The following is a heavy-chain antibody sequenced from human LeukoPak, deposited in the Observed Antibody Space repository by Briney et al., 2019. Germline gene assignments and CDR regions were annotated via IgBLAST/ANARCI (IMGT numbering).Heavy chain of an antibody. J-gene: IGHJ5*02. CDR1: GGSISSDNYS. D-gene: IGHD3-10*01. CDR3: ARHGPSGRRRSLFSWP. V-gene: IGHV4-61*09. Sequence: PSQTLSLTCTVSGGSISSDNYSWSWIRQPAGKGLEWIGEINHSGSTNYNPSLKSRVTISVDTSKNQFSLKLSSVTAADTAVYYCARHGPSGRRRSLFSWPWGQGTLVTVSS. CDR2: INHSGST.